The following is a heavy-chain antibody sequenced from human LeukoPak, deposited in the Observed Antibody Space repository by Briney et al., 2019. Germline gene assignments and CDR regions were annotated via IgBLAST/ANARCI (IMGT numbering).Heavy chain of an antibody. CDR1: GDSSSGYY. V-gene: IGHV4-4*07. CDR3: ARENRDFVGSGYYYDL. J-gene: IGHJ4*02. Sequence: SETLSLTCSVSGDSSSGYYWGWIRQPAGKGLEWIGRIYTSGHTDYNPSLKGRVSMSVDTSKIQFSLRLNSVTAADTAVYFCARENRDFVGSGYYYDLWGQGTLVTVSS. CDR2: IYTSGHT. D-gene: IGHD3-22*01.